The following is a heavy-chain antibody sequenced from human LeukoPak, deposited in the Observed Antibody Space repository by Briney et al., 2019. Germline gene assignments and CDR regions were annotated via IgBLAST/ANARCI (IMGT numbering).Heavy chain of an antibody. CDR3: TTDALTVTYFDY. CDR2: IKSKTDGGTT. Sequence: PGGSLRLSCAASGFTFSNAWMSWVRQAPGKGLEWVGRIKSKTDGGTTDYAAPVKGRFTISRDDSRNTLYLQMNSLKTEDTAVYYCTTDALTVTYFDYWGQGTLVTVSS. CDR1: GFTFSNAW. J-gene: IGHJ4*02. D-gene: IGHD4-17*01. V-gene: IGHV3-15*01.